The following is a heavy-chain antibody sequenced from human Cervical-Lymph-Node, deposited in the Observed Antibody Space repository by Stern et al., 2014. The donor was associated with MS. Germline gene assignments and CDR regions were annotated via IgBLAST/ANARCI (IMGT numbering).Heavy chain of an antibody. J-gene: IGHJ4*02. CDR3: ARQRYFDY. CDR1: GYTFTSYW. Sequence: EVQLLQSGPEVKRPGESLKISCQASGYTFTSYWIGWVRQMPGKGLAWLAIIFPGGSDIRYSPSFQGQDTISAEKSSSTAYLQWNNLKASDPAIYYCARQRYFDYWGQGTLVTVSS. V-gene: IGHV5-51*01. CDR2: IFPGGSDI.